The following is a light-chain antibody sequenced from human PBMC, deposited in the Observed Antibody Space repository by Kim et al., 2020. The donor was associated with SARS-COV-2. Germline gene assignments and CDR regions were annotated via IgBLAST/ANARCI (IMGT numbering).Light chain of an antibody. V-gene: IGKV1-9*01. CDR2: AAS. Sequence: ASVGDRVTIACRASQDISNHLAWYQQKPGKAPEVLIYAASTLKPGSPSRFSGSGFGTEFTLTISSLQPEDFATYSCQQLNTFPRTFGQGTKVDIK. J-gene: IGKJ1*01. CDR1: QDISNH. CDR3: QQLNTFPRT.